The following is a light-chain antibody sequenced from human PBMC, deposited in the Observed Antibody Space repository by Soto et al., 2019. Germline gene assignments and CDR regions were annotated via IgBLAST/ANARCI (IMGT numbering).Light chain of an antibody. J-gene: IGKJ1*01. CDR3: QQYSDSPQT. Sequence: VLTQSPDTLSLSAGEGATLSCRASQSVAAYVAWYQQRPGQAPRLLIYDASKRATGIPARFTGSGSGRDFTLTISRLDPEDSAVYYCQQYSDSPQTFGQGTKVEIK. CDR2: DAS. V-gene: IGKV3-11*02. CDR1: QSVAAY.